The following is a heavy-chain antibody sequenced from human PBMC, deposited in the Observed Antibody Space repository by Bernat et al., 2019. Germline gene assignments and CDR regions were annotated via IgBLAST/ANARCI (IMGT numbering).Heavy chain of an antibody. CDR1: GFTFSNAW. J-gene: IGHJ6*02. V-gene: IGHV3-15*01. CDR2: IKSKTDGWTT. CDR3: TTRYYYGMDV. Sequence: EVQLVESGGGLVKPGGSLRLSCAASGFTFSNAWMSWVRQAPGKGLEWVGRIKSKTDGWTTDYAAPVKGRFTISRDDSKNTLYLQMNSLKTEDTAVYYCTTRYYYGMDVWGQGTTVTVSS.